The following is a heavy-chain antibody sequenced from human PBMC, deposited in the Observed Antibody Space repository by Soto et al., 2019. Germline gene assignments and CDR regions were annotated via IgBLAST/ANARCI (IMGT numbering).Heavy chain of an antibody. CDR3: ARDQRITMIVVGAFDY. J-gene: IGHJ4*02. Sequence: EVQLVESGGGLVKPGGSLRLSCAASGFTFSSYSMNWVRQAPGKGLEWVSSISSSSSYIYYADSVKGRFTISRDNAKNSLYLQMNCLRAEDTAVYYCARDQRITMIVVGAFDYWGQGTLVTVSS. CDR2: ISSSSSYI. V-gene: IGHV3-21*01. CDR1: GFTFSSYS. D-gene: IGHD3-22*01.